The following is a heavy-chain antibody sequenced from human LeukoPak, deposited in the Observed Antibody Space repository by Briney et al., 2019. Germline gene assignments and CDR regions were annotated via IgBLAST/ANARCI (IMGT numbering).Heavy chain of an antibody. CDR3: ARVTMVAAASYNWFVP. Sequence: PGGSLRLSCAASGFTFSNYGMHWVRQAPGKGLEWVGVICSDGSNKYYADSVRGRFTISRDNSKNTLYLQMNSLRAEDTAVYYCARVTMVAAASYNWFVPWGQGTLVTVSS. J-gene: IGHJ5*02. CDR1: GFTFSNYG. D-gene: IGHD2-15*01. CDR2: ICSDGSNK. V-gene: IGHV3-33*01.